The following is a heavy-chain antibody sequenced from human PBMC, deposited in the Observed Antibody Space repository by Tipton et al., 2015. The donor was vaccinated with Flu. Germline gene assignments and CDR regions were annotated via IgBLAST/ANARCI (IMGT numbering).Heavy chain of an antibody. CDR2: ISHSGTT. CDR3: ARQFCSSVTCYGDDAFDV. Sequence: TLSLTCSVSGGSIRSHYWSWIRQPPGKGLEWIGYISHSGTTSYNPFLKSRLTLSLDTSKNQFSLGLSSVTAADTALYLCARQFCSSVTCYGDDAFDVWGQGTKVIVSS. CDR1: GGSIRSHY. V-gene: IGHV4-59*11. J-gene: IGHJ3*01. D-gene: IGHD2-2*01.